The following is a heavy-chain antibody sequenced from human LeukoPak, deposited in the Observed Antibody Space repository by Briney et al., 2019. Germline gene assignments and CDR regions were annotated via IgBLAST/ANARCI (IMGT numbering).Heavy chain of an antibody. Sequence: PGGSLRLSCAASGFTVSSNYMSWVRQAPGKGLEWVSVIYSGGSTYYADSVKGRFTISRDNAKNSLYLQMNSLRAEDTAVYYCAREGMNYDSSGYDSPMDVWGKGTTVTVSS. V-gene: IGHV3-66*01. CDR2: IYSGGST. CDR1: GFTVSSNY. CDR3: AREGMNYDSSGYDSPMDV. D-gene: IGHD3-22*01. J-gene: IGHJ6*03.